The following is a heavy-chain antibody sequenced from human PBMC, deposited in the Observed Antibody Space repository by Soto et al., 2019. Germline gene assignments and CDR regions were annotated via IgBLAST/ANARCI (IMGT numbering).Heavy chain of an antibody. CDR3: ARGSSWFLYYFDY. CDR1: GGSFSGYY. V-gene: IGHV4-34*01. Sequence: SETLSLTCAVYGGSFSGYYWSWIRQPPGKGLEWIGEINHSGSTNYNPSLKNRVTISVDTSKNQFSLKLSSVTAADTAVYYCARGSSWFLYYFDYWGQGTLVTV. D-gene: IGHD6-13*01. J-gene: IGHJ4*02. CDR2: INHSGST.